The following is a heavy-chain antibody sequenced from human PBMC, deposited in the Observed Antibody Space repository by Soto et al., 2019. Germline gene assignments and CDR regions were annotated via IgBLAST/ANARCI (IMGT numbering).Heavy chain of an antibody. D-gene: IGHD3-22*01. CDR1: GYTFTSYD. Sequence: ASVKVSCKASGYTFTSYDINWVRQATGQGLEWMGWMSPSSGNTGYAQKFQGRVTMTRDTSISTAYMELSGLTSEDTAVYYCARDARAPPYYYDSSGYYSQTNFDYWGQGTLVTVSS. J-gene: IGHJ4*02. CDR3: ARDARAPPYYYDSSGYYSQTNFDY. V-gene: IGHV1-8*01. CDR2: MSPSSGNT.